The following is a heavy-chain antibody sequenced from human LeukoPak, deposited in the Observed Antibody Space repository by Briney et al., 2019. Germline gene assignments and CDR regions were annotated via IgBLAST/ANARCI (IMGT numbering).Heavy chain of an antibody. CDR3: ARLTGYSSESWFDP. J-gene: IGHJ5*02. Sequence: SETLSLTGTVSGGSIISYYWSWIRQPPGRGLDRMGYIHYSGRTNYKSSLKSRVTISVDKSKTQFSLKLSSVPAADTAVYYCARLTGYSSESWFDPWGQGTLVTVSS. CDR1: GGSIISYY. D-gene: IGHD3-9*01. V-gene: IGHV4-59*01. CDR2: IHYSGRT.